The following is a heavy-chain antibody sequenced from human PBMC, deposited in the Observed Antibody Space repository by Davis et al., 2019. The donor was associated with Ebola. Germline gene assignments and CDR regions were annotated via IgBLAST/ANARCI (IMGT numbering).Heavy chain of an antibody. CDR2: IYYSGST. CDR3: ARAREIYYYDSSGYGITRYFDY. V-gene: IGHV4-59*01. CDR1: GGSISSYY. J-gene: IGHJ4*02. D-gene: IGHD3-22*01. Sequence: SETLSLTCTVSGGSISSYYWSWIRQPPGKGLEWIGYIYYSGSTNYNPSLKSRVTISVDTSKNQFSLKLSSVTAADTAVYYCARAREIYYYDSSGYGITRYFDYWGQGTLVTVSS.